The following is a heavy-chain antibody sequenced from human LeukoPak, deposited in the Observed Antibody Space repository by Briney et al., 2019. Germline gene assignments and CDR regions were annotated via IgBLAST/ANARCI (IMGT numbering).Heavy chain of an antibody. CDR2: INHSGST. V-gene: IGHV4-34*01. CDR3: ARGRDPY. J-gene: IGHJ4*02. D-gene: IGHD5-24*01. Sequence: PSETLSLTCAVYGGSFSGYYWTWIRQPPGRGLEWIGEINHSGSTNYNPSLKSRVTKSVDTSKSQFSLKLNSVTAADTAMYYCARGRDPYWGQGTLVTVSS. CDR1: GGSFSGYY.